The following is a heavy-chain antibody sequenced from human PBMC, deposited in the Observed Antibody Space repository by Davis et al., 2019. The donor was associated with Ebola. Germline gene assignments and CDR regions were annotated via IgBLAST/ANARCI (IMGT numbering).Heavy chain of an antibody. CDR1: GGTFSSYA. J-gene: IGHJ3*02. V-gene: IGHV1-69*04. CDR2: IIPILGIA. D-gene: IGHD2-15*01. CDR3: ARDRDIDAFDI. Sequence: SVKVSCKASGGTFSSYAISWVRQAPGQGLEWMGRIIPILGIANYAQKFQGRVTITADKSTGTAYMELSSLRSEDTAVYYCARDRDIDAFDIWGQGTMVTVSS.